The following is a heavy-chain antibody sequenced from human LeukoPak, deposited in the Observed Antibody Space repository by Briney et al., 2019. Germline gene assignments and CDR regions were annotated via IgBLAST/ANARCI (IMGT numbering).Heavy chain of an antibody. CDR1: GFTFSSYA. Sequence: GGSLRLSCAAAGFTFSSYAMHWVRQAPGKGLEWVAVISYDGSNKYYADSVKGRFTISRDNSKNTLYLQMNSLRAEDTAVYYCAKDLRRLTAMGVFDYWGQGTLVTVSS. CDR2: ISYDGSNK. CDR3: AKDLRRLTAMGVFDY. J-gene: IGHJ4*02. D-gene: IGHD5-18*01. V-gene: IGHV3-30-3*01.